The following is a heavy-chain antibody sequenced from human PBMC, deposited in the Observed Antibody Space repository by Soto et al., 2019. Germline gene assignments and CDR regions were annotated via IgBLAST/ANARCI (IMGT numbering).Heavy chain of an antibody. CDR3: ARDIASPGGDYFDS. CDR1: GFTFRNYN. Sequence: EVQLVESGGGLVKAGGSLRLFCTASGFTFRNYNMNWVRQAPGKGLEWVSSISTGGAYMFYADSVKGRFTTSRDNAQNSLFLQIDSPRAEDPAVYYCARDIASPGGDYFDSWGQGTLVTVSS. V-gene: IGHV3-21*06. CDR2: ISTGGAYM. D-gene: IGHD2-21*01. J-gene: IGHJ4*02.